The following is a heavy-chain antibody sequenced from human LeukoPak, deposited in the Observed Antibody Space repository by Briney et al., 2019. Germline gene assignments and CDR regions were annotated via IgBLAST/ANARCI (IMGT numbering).Heavy chain of an antibody. V-gene: IGHV1-2*02. CDR3: ARVEDCSSTSCQYYYYMDV. J-gene: IGHJ6*03. CDR2: INPKSGGT. CDR1: GYTFTGYS. Sequence: ASVKVSCKASGYTFTGYSMHWVRQAPGQGLEWLGWINPKSGGTNYAQKCQGRVTMTRDTSISTAYMELSRLRSDDTAVYYCARVEDCSSTSCQYYYYMDVWGKGTTVTVSS. D-gene: IGHD2-2*01.